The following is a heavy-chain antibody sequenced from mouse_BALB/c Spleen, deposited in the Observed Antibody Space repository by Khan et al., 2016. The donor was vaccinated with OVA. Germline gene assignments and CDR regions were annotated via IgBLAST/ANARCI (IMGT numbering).Heavy chain of an antibody. D-gene: IGHD1-1*01. CDR2: IDPTTGYT. CDR1: GYTFTNYW. V-gene: IGHV1-7*01. Sequence: QVQLQQSGAELAKPGASVKMSCKASGYTFTNYWMHWVKQRPGQGLEWIGYIDPTTGYTEYNQKFKDKATLTADKSSSTAYMQLSSLTSEDSAVYYWTSQGSSYTWFGYWGQGTLVTVSA. J-gene: IGHJ3*01. CDR3: TSQGSSYTWFGY.